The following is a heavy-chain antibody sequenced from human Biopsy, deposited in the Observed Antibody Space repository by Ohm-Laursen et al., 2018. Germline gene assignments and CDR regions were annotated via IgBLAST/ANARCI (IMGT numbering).Heavy chain of an antibody. V-gene: IGHV4-31*03. J-gene: IGHJ2*01. Sequence: TLSLTCSVSGASVETSGYFWAWIRQRPGKGLEWIGYISYNERTHYNPSLTSRLAISFDTSNNRISLQLRSVSVADTAVYYCVREPKTGTAEAWYFDLWGRGSPVTV. D-gene: IGHD3-9*01. CDR1: GASVETSGYF. CDR2: ISYNERT. CDR3: VREPKTGTAEAWYFDL.